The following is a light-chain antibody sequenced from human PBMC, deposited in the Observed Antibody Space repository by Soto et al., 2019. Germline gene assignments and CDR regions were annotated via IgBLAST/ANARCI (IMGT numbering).Light chain of an antibody. CDR3: QQYNNWPLT. V-gene: IGKV3-15*01. J-gene: IGKJ4*01. Sequence: EIVMTQSPATLSVSPGERATLSCRASQSVSSNLAWYHQKPGQAPRLLIYGASTRATDIPARFSGSGSGTGFTLTISSLQSEDFAVYYCQQYNNWPLTFGGGTKVDI. CDR2: GAS. CDR1: QSVSSN.